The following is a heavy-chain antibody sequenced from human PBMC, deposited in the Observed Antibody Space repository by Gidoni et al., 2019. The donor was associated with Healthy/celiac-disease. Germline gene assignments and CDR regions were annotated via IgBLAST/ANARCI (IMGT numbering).Heavy chain of an antibody. CDR1: GYSFTSYW. CDR2: IYPGDSDT. J-gene: IGHJ6*02. V-gene: IGHV5-51*01. CDR3: ARHRSYRYSADYGMDV. D-gene: IGHD3-16*02. Sequence: EVQLVQSGAEVQKPGESLKISCKGSGYSFTSYWIGWVRQMPGKGLEWMGIIYPGDSDTIYSPSFQGQVTSSADKSISTAYLQWSSLKASDTAMYYCARHRSYRYSADYGMDVWGQGTTVTVSS.